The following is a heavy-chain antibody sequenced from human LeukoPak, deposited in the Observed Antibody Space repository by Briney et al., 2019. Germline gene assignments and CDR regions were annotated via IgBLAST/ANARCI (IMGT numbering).Heavy chain of an antibody. CDR2: IYPGDSDT. CDR3: ARRSSGWYQDY. CDR1: GYSFTSYW. D-gene: IGHD6-19*01. V-gene: IGHV5-51*01. Sequence: GESLKISCKGSGYSFTSYWVGWVRQMPGKGLEWMGIIYPGDSDTRYSPSFQGQVTISADKSTSTAYLQWSSLKASDTAMYYRARRSSGWYQDYWGQGTLVTVSS. J-gene: IGHJ4*02.